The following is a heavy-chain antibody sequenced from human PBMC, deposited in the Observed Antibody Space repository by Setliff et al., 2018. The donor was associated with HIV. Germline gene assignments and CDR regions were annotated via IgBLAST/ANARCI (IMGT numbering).Heavy chain of an antibody. CDR3: ARGNYDIVTGYYNVYYFDP. D-gene: IGHD3-9*01. V-gene: IGHV3-30*04. CDR1: GFTFSSYA. CDR2: ISYDGSNK. J-gene: IGHJ4*02. Sequence: PGGSLRLSCAASGFTFSSYAMHWVRQAPGKGLEWVAVISYDGSNKYYADSVKGRFTISRDNSKNTLYLQMDSLRAEDTAVCYCARGNYDIVTGYYNVYYFDPWGQGTLVTVSS.